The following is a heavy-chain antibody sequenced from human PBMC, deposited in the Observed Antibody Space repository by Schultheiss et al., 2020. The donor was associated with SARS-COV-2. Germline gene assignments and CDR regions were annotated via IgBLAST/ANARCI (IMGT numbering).Heavy chain of an antibody. CDR3: ARDCRVFRGFDP. V-gene: IGHV4-59*01. CDR2: IYYSGST. J-gene: IGHJ5*02. CDR1: GGSFSGYY. D-gene: IGHD2-21*01. Sequence: SETLSLTCAVYGGSFSGYYWSWIRQPPGKGLEWIGYIYYSGSTNYNPSLKSRVTISVDTSKNQFSLKLSSVTAADTAVYYCARDCRVFRGFDPWGQGTLVTVSS.